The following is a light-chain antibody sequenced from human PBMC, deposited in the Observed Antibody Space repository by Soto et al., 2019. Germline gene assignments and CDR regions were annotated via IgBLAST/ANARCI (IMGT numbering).Light chain of an antibody. CDR2: GVT. CDR1: HNDIGTYDY. Sequence: QSVLTQPTSVSGSPGQSITISCTGNHNDIGTYDYVSWYQQHPCRAPRLLIHGVTTRPSGISGRFSASKSGLTASLTISGLQPEDEADYYCSSFTSNRIYVFGPGTKLTV. J-gene: IGLJ1*01. CDR3: SSFTSNRIYV. V-gene: IGLV2-14*03.